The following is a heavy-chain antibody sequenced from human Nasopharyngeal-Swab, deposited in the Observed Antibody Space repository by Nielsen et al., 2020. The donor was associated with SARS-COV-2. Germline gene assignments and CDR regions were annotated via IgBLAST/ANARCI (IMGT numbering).Heavy chain of an antibody. CDR3: AREGVDSASDYSEPFDL. J-gene: IGHJ3*01. CDR2: ISSYSTDI. D-gene: IGHD5-12*01. CDR1: GFLFSTYG. Sequence: LSLTCAASGFLFSTYGMNWVRQAPGKGLEWVSSISSYSTDINYADSLKGRFTISRDNAKNSLYLQMNSLRAEDTAVYYCAREGVDSASDYSEPFDLWGQGTMVTVSS. V-gene: IGHV3-21*01.